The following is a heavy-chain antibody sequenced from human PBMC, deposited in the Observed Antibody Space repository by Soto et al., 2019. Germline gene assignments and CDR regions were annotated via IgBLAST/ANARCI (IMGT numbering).Heavy chain of an antibody. D-gene: IGHD4-4*01. J-gene: IGHJ4*02. Sequence: SETLSLTCAVSGVTISTYYWSWIRQAPGKGLGWIGSNYHSGTTNYNPSLKSRVTKSVDTSKHQFSLRLTSVTAADMAIYYFVREAYIAYRHAFDHWGQGTLVTVSS. CDR3: VREAYIAYRHAFDH. V-gene: IGHV4-59*01. CDR1: GVTISTYY. CDR2: NYHSGTT.